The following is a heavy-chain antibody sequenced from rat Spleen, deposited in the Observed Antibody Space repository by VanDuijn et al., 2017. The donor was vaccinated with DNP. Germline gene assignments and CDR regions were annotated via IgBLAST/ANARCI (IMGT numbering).Heavy chain of an antibody. CDR3: TGATGYAMDA. J-gene: IGHJ4*01. CDR1: GFSLTSNS. Sequence: QVQLKESGPGLVQPSQTLSLTCTVPGFSLTSNSVHWVRQPPGKGLEWVGAIWSGGSTDYNSAFKSRLSISRDTSKSQVFLKMNSLQTEDTAIYFCTGATGYAMDAWGQGTSVTVSS. D-gene: IGHD1-11*01. V-gene: IGHV2-1*01. CDR2: IWSGGST.